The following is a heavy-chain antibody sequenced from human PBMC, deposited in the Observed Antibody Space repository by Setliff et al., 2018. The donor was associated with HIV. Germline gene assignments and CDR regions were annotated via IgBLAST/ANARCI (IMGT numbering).Heavy chain of an antibody. CDR2: TFHRSKWYS. Sequence: SQTLSLTCAISGDSVSNYSAAWNWIRQFPSRGLEWLGRTFHRSKWYSDYAESVRSRITINPDTSKNQLSLQLHSVTPEDTAVYYCARSITTAGTVFDYWGQGTLVT. CDR1: GDSVSNYSAA. D-gene: IGHD6-13*01. V-gene: IGHV6-1*01. J-gene: IGHJ4*02. CDR3: ARSITTAGTVFDY.